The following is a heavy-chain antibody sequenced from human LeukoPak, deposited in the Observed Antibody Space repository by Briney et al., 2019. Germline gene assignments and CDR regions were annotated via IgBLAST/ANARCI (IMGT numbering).Heavy chain of an antibody. CDR3: AREVRGAMVLASTTRYFDY. Sequence: GASAKVSCKASGYTFTGYYMHWVRQAPGRGLEWMGWINPNSGGTNYAQKFQGRVTMTRDTSISTAYMELSRLRSDDTAVYYCAREVRGAMVLASTTRYFDYWGQGTLVTVSS. CDR2: INPNSGGT. CDR1: GYTFTGYY. V-gene: IGHV1-2*02. D-gene: IGHD5-18*01. J-gene: IGHJ4*02.